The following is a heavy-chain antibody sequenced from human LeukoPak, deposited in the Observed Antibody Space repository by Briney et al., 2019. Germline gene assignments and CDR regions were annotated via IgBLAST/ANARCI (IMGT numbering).Heavy chain of an antibody. Sequence: SETRSLTCTVSGGSISSGSYYWSWIRQPAGKGLEWIGRIYTSGSTNYNPSLKSRVTISVDTSKNQFSLKLSSVTAADTAVYYCARRALWGSGDYWGQGTLVTVSS. CDR1: GGSISSGSYY. CDR3: ARRALWGSGDY. D-gene: IGHD7-27*01. CDR2: IYTSGST. V-gene: IGHV4-61*02. J-gene: IGHJ4*02.